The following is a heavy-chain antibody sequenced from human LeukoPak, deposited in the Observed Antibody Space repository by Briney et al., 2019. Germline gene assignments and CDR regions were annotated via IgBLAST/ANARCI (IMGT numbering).Heavy chain of an antibody. D-gene: IGHD6-13*01. CDR3: ATAPYSSSWYDYYYGMDV. Sequence: PGASLRLSCAASGFTFSSYAMSWVRQAPGKGLEWVSAISGSGGSTYYADSVKGRFTISRDNSKNTLYLQMNSLRAEDTAVYYCATAPYSSSWYDYYYGMDVWGKGTTVTVSS. J-gene: IGHJ6*04. V-gene: IGHV3-23*01. CDR1: GFTFSSYA. CDR2: ISGSGGST.